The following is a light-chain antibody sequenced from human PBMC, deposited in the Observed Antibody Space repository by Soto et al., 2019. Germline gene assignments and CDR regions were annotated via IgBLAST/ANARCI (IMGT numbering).Light chain of an antibody. CDR1: QSISRN. Sequence: DIQMTQSPSSLSASVGDRVTITCRTSQSISRNLNWYQQKPGKAPNLLIDSASSLQSGVPSRFSGSASGTDFTLTISSLLPEDFATYYCQQSYSAPFTFGPGTKVDIK. J-gene: IGKJ3*01. V-gene: IGKV1-39*01. CDR2: SAS. CDR3: QQSYSAPFT.